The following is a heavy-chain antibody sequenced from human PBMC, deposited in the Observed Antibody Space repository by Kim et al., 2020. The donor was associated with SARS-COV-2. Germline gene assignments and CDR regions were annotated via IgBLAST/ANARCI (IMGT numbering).Heavy chain of an antibody. Sequence: SQTLSLTCAISGDSVSSTSAAWNWIRQSPSRGLEWLGRTYYRSKWYNDYAVSVKSRITINPDTSKNQFSLQLNSVTPEDTAVYYCARGQWELQMNWFDPWGQGTLVTVSS. CDR3: ARGQWELQMNWFDP. CDR2: TYYRSKWYN. V-gene: IGHV6-1*01. J-gene: IGHJ5*02. CDR1: GDSVSSTSAA. D-gene: IGHD1-26*01.